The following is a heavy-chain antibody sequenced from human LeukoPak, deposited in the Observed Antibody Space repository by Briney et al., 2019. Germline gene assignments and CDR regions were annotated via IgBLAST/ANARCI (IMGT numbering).Heavy chain of an antibody. CDR2: IYYSGST. Sequence: SETLSLTCTVSGGSISSYYWSWIRQPPGKGLEWIGYIYYSGSTNYNPSLKSRVTISVDTSKNQFSLKLSSVTAADTAVYYCARQKYYGDYPNSPFQHWGQGTLVTVSS. CDR1: GGSISSYY. D-gene: IGHD4-17*01. V-gene: IGHV4-59*08. CDR3: ARQKYYGDYPNSPFQH. J-gene: IGHJ1*01.